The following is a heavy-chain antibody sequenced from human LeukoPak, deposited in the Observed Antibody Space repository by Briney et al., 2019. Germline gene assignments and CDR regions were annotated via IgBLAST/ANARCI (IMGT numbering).Heavy chain of an antibody. CDR1: GFIFSSYG. J-gene: IGHJ3*02. CDR3: TKVPTYHLLGFHAFHI. D-gene: IGHD2-2*01. CDR2: ISYDGSDT. Sequence: GRSLRLSCAASGFIFSSYGMHWVRQSPGTGLEGVAVISYDGSDTYYTDSVKGRFTISRDNSKSTIYLQMNSLRTEDTAVYYCTKVPTYHLLGFHAFHIWGQGTRVTVSS. V-gene: IGHV3-30*18.